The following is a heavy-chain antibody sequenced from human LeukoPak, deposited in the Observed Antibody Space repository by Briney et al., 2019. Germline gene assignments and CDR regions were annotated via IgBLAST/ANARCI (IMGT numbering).Heavy chain of an antibody. CDR1: GGSISRSSYY. CDR3: AREAGYSYGKRWFDP. D-gene: IGHD5-18*01. J-gene: IGHJ5*02. V-gene: IGHV4-39*07. CDR2: IYYSGST. Sequence: PSETLSLTCTVAGGSISRSSYYWGWIRQPPGKGLEWIGSIYYSGSTYYNPSLKSRVTISVDTSKNQFSLKLSSVTAADTAVYYCAREAGYSYGKRWFDPWGQGTLVTVSS.